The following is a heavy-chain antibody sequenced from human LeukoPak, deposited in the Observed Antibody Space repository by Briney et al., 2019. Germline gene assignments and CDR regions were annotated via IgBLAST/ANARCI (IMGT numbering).Heavy chain of an antibody. Sequence: PSETLSLTCTVSGGSISSYYWSWIRQPPGKGLEWIGYIYYSGSTNYNPSLKSRVTISVDTSKNQFSLKLSSVTAADTAVYYCARKWFGELLGWFDPWGQGTLVTVSS. D-gene: IGHD3-10*01. J-gene: IGHJ5*02. CDR3: ARKWFGELLGWFDP. CDR1: GGSISSYY. CDR2: IYYSGST. V-gene: IGHV4-59*12.